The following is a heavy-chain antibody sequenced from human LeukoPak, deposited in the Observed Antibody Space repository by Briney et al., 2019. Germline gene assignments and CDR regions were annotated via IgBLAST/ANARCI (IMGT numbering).Heavy chain of an antibody. CDR1: GGSISSGGYY. Sequence: PSQTLSLTCTVSGGSISSGGYYWSWIRQPPGKGLEWIGYIYHSGSTYYNPSLKSRVTISVDTSKNQFSLKLSSVTAADTAVYYCARHGRYNWNYKTGYDYWGQGTLVTVSS. V-gene: IGHV4-30-2*03. J-gene: IGHJ4*02. D-gene: IGHD1-7*01. CDR2: IYHSGST. CDR3: ARHGRYNWNYKTGYDY.